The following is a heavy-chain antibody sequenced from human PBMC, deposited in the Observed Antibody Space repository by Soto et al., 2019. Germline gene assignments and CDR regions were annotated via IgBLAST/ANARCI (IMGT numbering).Heavy chain of an antibody. CDR1: GGSISSSNW. CDR3: ATHLTYCSAGSSSSFFPNYGRNV. CDR2: IYHSGST. J-gene: IGHJ6*02. Sequence: SETLSLTCAVSGGSISSSNWWSWVRQPPGKGLEWIGEIYHSGSTNYNPSLKSRVTISVDTSKNQFSLKLSSVTAADTAVYYCATHLTYCSAGSSSSFFPNYGRNVWGQGTRVP. D-gene: IGHD2-15*01. V-gene: IGHV4-4*02.